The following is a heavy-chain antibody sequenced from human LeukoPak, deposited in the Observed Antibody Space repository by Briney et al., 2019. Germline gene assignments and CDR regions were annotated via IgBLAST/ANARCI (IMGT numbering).Heavy chain of an antibody. CDR2: ISSSSTI. Sequence: RPGGSLRLSCAASGFTFSSYSMNWVRQAPGKGLEWVSYISSSSTIYYADSVKGRFTISRDNAKNSLYLQMNSLRAEDTAVYYCATGADYYYYMDVWGKGTTVTVSS. CDR1: GFTFSSYS. J-gene: IGHJ6*03. CDR3: ATGADYYYYMDV. V-gene: IGHV3-48*01.